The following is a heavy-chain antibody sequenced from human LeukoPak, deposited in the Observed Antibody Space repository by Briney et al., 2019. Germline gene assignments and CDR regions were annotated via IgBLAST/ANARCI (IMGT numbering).Heavy chain of an antibody. D-gene: IGHD4-17*01. Sequence: TGGSLRLSCAASGFTFSGYGMHWVRQAPGKGLEWVAFIRYDGSNKYYADSVKGRFTISRDNSKNTLYLQMNSLRADDTAVYYCAKDPNGDYIGAFDFWGRGTMVTVSS. CDR2: IRYDGSNK. CDR3: AKDPNGDYIGAFDF. CDR1: GFTFSGYG. V-gene: IGHV3-30*02. J-gene: IGHJ3*01.